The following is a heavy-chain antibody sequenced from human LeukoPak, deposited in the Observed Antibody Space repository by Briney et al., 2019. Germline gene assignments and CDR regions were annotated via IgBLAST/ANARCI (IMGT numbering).Heavy chain of an antibody. V-gene: IGHV3-23*01. D-gene: IGHD6-19*01. CDR1: GFIFSSYA. Sequence: PGGSLRLSCAASGFIFSSYAMDWVRQAPGKGLEWVSGISGSGGRTHYADSVKGRFTILRDNSKNTLYLQMNSLRAEDTAVYYCAKEDGPQTWLVEGSFHYWSQGTLVTVSS. CDR3: AKEDGPQTWLVEGSFHY. J-gene: IGHJ4*02. CDR2: ISGSGGRT.